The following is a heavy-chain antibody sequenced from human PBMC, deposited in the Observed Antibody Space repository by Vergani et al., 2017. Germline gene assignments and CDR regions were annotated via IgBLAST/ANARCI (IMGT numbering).Heavy chain of an antibody. V-gene: IGHV4-30-4*08. Sequence: QVQLQESGPGLVKPSQTLSLTCTVSGGSISSGDYYWSWIRQPPGKGLEWIGYIYYSGSTYYNPSLKSRVTIAVDTSQNQSSLKLSSVTAADTAVYYCARGCGTMVRGVIITPHPNRGSPYDYGMDVWGQGTTVTVSS. CDR3: ARGCGTMVRGVIITPHPNRGSPYDYGMDV. CDR2: IYYSGST. CDR1: GGSISSGDYY. D-gene: IGHD3-10*01. J-gene: IGHJ6*02.